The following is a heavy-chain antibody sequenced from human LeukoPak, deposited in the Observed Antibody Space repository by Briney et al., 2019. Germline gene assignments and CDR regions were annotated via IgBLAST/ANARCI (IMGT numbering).Heavy chain of an antibody. CDR2: IYYSGST. Sequence: PSETLSLTGPVSGGSISSYYGSWIRQPPGKGREWFGNIYYSGSTNYNPSLKSRVTISVDKSKNQFSLKLSSVTAADTAVYYCARGLVRWERCPGWFDPWGQGTLVTVSS. D-gene: IGHD1-26*01. V-gene: IGHV4-59*12. CDR3: ARGLVRWERCPGWFDP. J-gene: IGHJ5*02. CDR1: GGSISSYY.